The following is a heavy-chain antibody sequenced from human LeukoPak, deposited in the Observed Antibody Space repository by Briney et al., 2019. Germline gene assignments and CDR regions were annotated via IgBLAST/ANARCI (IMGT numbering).Heavy chain of an antibody. CDR2: IYPGDSDT. J-gene: IGHJ4*02. Sequence: GESLKISCKGSGYSFTSYWIGWVRQMPGKGLEWMGIIYPGDSDTRYSPSFRGQVTIPADKSINTAYLQWSSLKASDTAMYYCVRDGYNRFNYYFDYWGQGTQVTVSS. V-gene: IGHV5-51*01. CDR3: VRDGYNRFNYYFDY. CDR1: GYSFTSYW. D-gene: IGHD5-24*01.